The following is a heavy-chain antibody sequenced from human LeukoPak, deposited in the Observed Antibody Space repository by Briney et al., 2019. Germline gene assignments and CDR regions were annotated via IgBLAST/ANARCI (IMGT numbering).Heavy chain of an antibody. Sequence: ASVKVSCKASGYTFTSYGISWVRQAPGQGLEWMGWISAYNGNTNYAQKLQGRVTMTTDTSTSTAYMKLRSLRSDDTAVYYCARLYDFWSGSNQHVGGNYDYWGQGTLVTVSS. J-gene: IGHJ4*02. D-gene: IGHD3-3*01. CDR1: GYTFTSYG. V-gene: IGHV1-18*01. CDR3: ARLYDFWSGSNQHVGGNYDY. CDR2: ISAYNGNT.